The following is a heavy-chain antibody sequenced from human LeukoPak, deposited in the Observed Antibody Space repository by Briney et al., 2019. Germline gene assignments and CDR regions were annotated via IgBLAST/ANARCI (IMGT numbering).Heavy chain of an antibody. D-gene: IGHD2-21*01. Sequence: GASVKVSCKASGGTFSSYAISWVRQAPGQGLEWMGGIIPIFGTANYAQKFQGRVTITADESTSTAYMELSSLRSEDTAVYYCARESGHCYGDNCFYFFDLWGQGFLVTVSS. J-gene: IGHJ4*02. V-gene: IGHV1-69*01. CDR3: ARESGHCYGDNCFYFFDL. CDR2: IIPIFGTA. CDR1: GGTFSSYA.